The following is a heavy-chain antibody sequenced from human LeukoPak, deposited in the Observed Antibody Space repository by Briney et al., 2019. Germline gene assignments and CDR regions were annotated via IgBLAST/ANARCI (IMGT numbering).Heavy chain of an antibody. CDR2: IYYSGST. Sequence: SETLSLTCTVSGGSISSYYWSWIRQPPGKGLEWIGYIYYSGSTNYNPSLKSRVTISVDTSKNQFPLKLSSVTAADTAVYYCARDGDSSGSVDAFDIWGQGTMVTVSS. D-gene: IGHD3-22*01. J-gene: IGHJ3*02. V-gene: IGHV4-59*12. CDR3: ARDGDSSGSVDAFDI. CDR1: GGSISSYY.